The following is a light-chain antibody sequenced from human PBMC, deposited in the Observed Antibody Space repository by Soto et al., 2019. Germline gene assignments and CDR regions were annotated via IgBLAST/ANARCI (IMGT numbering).Light chain of an antibody. CDR1: SSDIGSYNL. J-gene: IGLJ1*01. CDR2: EGS. CDR3: CSYAGSITLYV. V-gene: IGLV2-23*01. Sequence: QSVLTQPASVSGSPGQSITISCTGTSSDIGSYNLVSCYQQHPGKAPKLMIYEGSNRPSGLSNRFSGSKSRNTPSLTISGLQAEDEHDYYCCSYAGSITLYVFGTGTKVTVL.